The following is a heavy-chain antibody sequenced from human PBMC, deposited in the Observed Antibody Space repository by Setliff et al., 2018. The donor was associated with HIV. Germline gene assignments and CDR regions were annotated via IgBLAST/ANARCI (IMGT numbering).Heavy chain of an antibody. V-gene: IGHV4-61*02. CDR1: GGSISSGSHY. CDR3: AREKTVDYYDSIDAFDI. Sequence: SETLSLTCTVSGGSISSGSHYWSWIRQPAGKGLEWIGRLDTSGSTNYNPSLKRRVAISVDTSKNQFSVKLSSVSAADTAVYYCAREKTVDYYDSIDAFDIWGQGTMVTVPS. CDR2: LDTSGST. D-gene: IGHD3-22*01. J-gene: IGHJ3*02.